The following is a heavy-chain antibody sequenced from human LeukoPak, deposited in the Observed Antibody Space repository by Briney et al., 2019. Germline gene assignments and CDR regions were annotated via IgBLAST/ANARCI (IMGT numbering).Heavy chain of an antibody. Sequence: ASVKVSFKASGGTFGNNAISWLRQAPAEGPEWMGDIITILDTANYAQKFQGRLTITADESTSTAYMELSSLRSEDTAVYYCARASRVNLRVGAAGGTGWFDPWGQGTLVTVSP. V-gene: IGHV1-69*13. CDR1: GGTFGNNA. CDR2: IITILDTA. D-gene: IGHD6-13*01. CDR3: ARASRVNLRVGAAGGTGWFDP. J-gene: IGHJ5*02.